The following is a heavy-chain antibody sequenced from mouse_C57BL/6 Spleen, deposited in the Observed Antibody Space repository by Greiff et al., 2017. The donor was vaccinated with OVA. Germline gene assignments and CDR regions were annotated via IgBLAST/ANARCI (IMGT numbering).Heavy chain of an antibody. V-gene: IGHV5-16*01. Sequence: EVKLVESEGGLVQPGSSMKLSCTASGFTFSDYYMAWVRQVPEKGLEWVANINYDGSSTYYLDSLKSRFIISRDNAKNILYLQMSSLKSEDTATYYCARDNRGSAMDYWGQGTSVTVSS. CDR2: INYDGSST. CDR3: ARDNRGSAMDY. J-gene: IGHJ4*01. CDR1: GFTFSDYY.